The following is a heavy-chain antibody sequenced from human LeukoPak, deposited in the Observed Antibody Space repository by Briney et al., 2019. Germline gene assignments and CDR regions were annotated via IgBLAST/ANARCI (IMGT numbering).Heavy chain of an antibody. CDR2: ISSSGSTI. CDR1: GFTFSSYW. D-gene: IGHD5-18*01. CDR3: AKKDTAMPRNQDAFDI. J-gene: IGHJ3*02. V-gene: IGHV3-23*01. Sequence: PGGSLRLSCAASGFTFSSYWMSWVRQAPGKGLEWVSYISSSGSTIYYADSVKGRFTISRDNSKNTLYLQMNSLRAEDTAVYYCAKKDTAMPRNQDAFDIWGQGTMVTVSS.